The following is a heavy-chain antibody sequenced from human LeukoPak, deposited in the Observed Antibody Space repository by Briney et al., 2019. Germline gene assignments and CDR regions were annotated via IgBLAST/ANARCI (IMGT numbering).Heavy chain of an antibody. CDR2: THHSGST. D-gene: IGHD4-11*01. CDR3: ARGSNYDYYYYYMDV. V-gene: IGHV4-59*02. CDR1: GASVSSNY. Sequence: SETLSLTCTVSGASVSSNYWNWIRQPPGKGLEWIGYTHHSGSTNYNPSLKSRVTISVDTSKNQFSLKLSSVTAADTAVYYCARGSNYDYYYYYMDVWGKGNTVTVSS. J-gene: IGHJ6*03.